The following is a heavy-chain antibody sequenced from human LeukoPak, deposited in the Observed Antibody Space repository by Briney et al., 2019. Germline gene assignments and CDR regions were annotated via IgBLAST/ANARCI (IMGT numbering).Heavy chain of an antibody. Sequence: SETLSLTCTVSGGSISSYYWSWIRQPPGKGLEWIGYIYYSGSTNYNPSLKSRVTISVDTSKNQFSLKLSSATAADTAVYYCARVRYCSSTSCYPIDYWGQGTLVTVSS. CDR1: GGSISSYY. D-gene: IGHD2-2*01. V-gene: IGHV4-59*01. CDR2: IYYSGST. CDR3: ARVRYCSSTSCYPIDY. J-gene: IGHJ4*02.